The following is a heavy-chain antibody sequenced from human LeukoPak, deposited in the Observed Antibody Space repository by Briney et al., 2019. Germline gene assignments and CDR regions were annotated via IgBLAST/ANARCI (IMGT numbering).Heavy chain of an antibody. V-gene: IGHV3-74*01. Sequence: GGSLRLSCAASGFTFSSYWMHGVRQAPGKGLVWVSRINSDGSSTSYADSVKGRFTISRDNAKNTLYLRMNSLRAEDTAVYYCARVEESGYGRPADYWGQGTLVTVSS. CDR1: GFTFSSYW. J-gene: IGHJ4*02. CDR3: ARVEESGYGRPADY. D-gene: IGHD5-12*01. CDR2: INSDGSST.